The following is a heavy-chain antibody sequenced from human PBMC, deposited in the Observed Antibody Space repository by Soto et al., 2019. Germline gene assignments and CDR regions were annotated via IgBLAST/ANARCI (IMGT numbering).Heavy chain of an antibody. CDR3: ASGTKGYSGYDLHY. V-gene: IGHV4-34*01. Sequence: PSETLSLTCAVYGGSFSGYYWSWIRQPPGKGLEWIGEINHSGSTNYNPSLKSRVTTSVDTSKNQFSLKLSSVTAADTAVYYCASGTKGYSGYDLHYWGQGTLVTVSS. CDR2: INHSGST. CDR1: GGSFSGYY. J-gene: IGHJ4*02. D-gene: IGHD5-12*01.